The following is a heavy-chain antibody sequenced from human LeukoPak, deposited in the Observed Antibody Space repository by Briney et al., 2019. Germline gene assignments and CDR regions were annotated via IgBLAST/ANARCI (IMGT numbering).Heavy chain of an antibody. CDR3: ARTDYGDFIDY. D-gene: IGHD4-17*01. CDR2: INTNTGNP. CDR1: QYTFTSYA. V-gene: IGHV7-4-1*02. Sequence: ASVTVSCKASQYTFTSYAMNWVRQAPGQGLEWMGWINTNTGNPTYAQGFTGRFVFSLDTSVSTAYLQISSLKAEDTAVYYCARTDYGDFIDYWGQGTLVTVSS. J-gene: IGHJ4*02.